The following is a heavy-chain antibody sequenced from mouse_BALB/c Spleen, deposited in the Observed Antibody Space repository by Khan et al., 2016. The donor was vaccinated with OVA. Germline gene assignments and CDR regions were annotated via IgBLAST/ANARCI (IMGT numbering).Heavy chain of an antibody. CDR2: INTYTGEP. CDR1: GYTFTNYG. J-gene: IGHJ1*01. CDR3: ERGASCGYLDN. Sequence: QIQLVQSGPELKKPGETVKISCKASGYTFTNYGMNWVKQAPGKGLKWLGWINTYTGEPTYTDDFKGRFAFSLETSASTAYLQINNLKDEAMATXCCERGASCGYLDNWGAGTTVTVSS. V-gene: IGHV9-1*02. D-gene: IGHD3-3*01.